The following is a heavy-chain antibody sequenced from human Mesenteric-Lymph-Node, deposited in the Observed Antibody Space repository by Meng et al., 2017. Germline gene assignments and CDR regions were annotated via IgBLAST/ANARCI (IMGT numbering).Heavy chain of an antibody. J-gene: IGHJ4*02. CDR3: ARADYYGSGSYYDY. V-gene: IGHV4-34*01. Sequence: SETLSLTCAVYGGSFSGYYWSWIRQPPGKGLEWIGEINHSGSTNYNPSLKSRVTISVDKSKNQFSLKLSSVTAADTAVYYCARADYYGSGSYYDYWGQGTLVTVSS. D-gene: IGHD3-10*01. CDR1: GGSFSGYY. CDR2: INHSGST.